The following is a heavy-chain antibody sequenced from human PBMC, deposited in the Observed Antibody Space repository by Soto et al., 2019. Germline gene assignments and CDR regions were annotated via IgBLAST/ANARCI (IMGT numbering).Heavy chain of an antibody. Sequence: AGGDLRLSCAGSGSIFSIDAIHWVRQAPGRGLGWVALISYDGSNKYYADSVKGRLTISRDNSMSTLFLQMNSLRGQDTAIYYCVTGNLYDVDYWGQGTLVTVSS. CDR1: GSIFSIDA. J-gene: IGHJ4*02. D-gene: IGHD2-8*01. V-gene: IGHV3-30-3*01. CDR3: VTGNLYDVDY. CDR2: ISYDGSNK.